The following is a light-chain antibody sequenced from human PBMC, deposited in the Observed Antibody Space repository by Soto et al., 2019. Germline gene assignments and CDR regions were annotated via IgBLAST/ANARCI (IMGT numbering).Light chain of an antibody. J-gene: IGKJ1*01. Sequence: EIVMTQSPATLSVSPGERATLSCRASQSVNIYLAWYQQKPGQAPRLLIFGASYRATGIPARFSGSGSGTEFNLTISSLQSEDFAVYYCQQFHNWPRTFGQGTKVDIK. CDR2: GAS. V-gene: IGKV3D-15*01. CDR3: QQFHNWPRT. CDR1: QSVNIY.